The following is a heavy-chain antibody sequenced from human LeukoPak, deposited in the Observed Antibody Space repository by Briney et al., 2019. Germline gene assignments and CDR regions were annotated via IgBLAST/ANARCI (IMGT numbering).Heavy chain of an antibody. J-gene: IGHJ4*02. Sequence: GGSLRLSCAASGFTFSSYAMHWVRQAPGKGLEYVSSISSNGGGTYYANSVKGRFTISRDNSKNTLYLQMGSLRAEDMAVYYCARGGSYDLWSGYYSDYWGQGTLVTVSS. CDR2: ISSNGGGT. CDR1: GFTFSSYA. CDR3: ARGGSYDLWSGYYSDY. D-gene: IGHD3-3*01. V-gene: IGHV3-64*01.